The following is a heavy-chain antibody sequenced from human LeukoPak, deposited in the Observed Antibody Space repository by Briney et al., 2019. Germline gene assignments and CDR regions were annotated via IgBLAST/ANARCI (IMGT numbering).Heavy chain of an antibody. CDR2: ISYDGSNK. Sequence: GGSLRLSCAASGFTFSSYGMHWVRQAPGKGLEWVAVISYDGSNKYYADSEKGRFTISRDNSKNTLYLQMNSLRAEDTAVYYCAKARGALDYWGQGTLVTVSS. V-gene: IGHV3-30*18. CDR1: GFTFSSYG. J-gene: IGHJ4*02. D-gene: IGHD3-10*01. CDR3: AKARGALDY.